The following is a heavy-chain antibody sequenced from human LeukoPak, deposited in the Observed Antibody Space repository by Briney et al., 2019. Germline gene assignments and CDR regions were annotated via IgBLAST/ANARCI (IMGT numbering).Heavy chain of an antibody. CDR1: GYTFTSYD. J-gene: IGHJ4*02. V-gene: IGHV1-46*01. CDR3: ARDPGEPAAIPTYYFDY. D-gene: IGHD2-2*02. Sequence: ASVKVSCKASGYTFTSYDINWVRQAPGQGLEWMGMINPSGGSTSYAQRFQGRVTMTRDASTSTVYMELSSLRSEDTAVYYCARDPGEPAAIPTYYFDYWGQGTLVTVSS. CDR2: INPSGGST.